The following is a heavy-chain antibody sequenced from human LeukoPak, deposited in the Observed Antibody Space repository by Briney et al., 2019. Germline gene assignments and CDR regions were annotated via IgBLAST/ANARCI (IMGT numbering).Heavy chain of an antibody. CDR1: GFTFSSYA. D-gene: IGHD4-17*01. CDR3: AKAHHGDYYYFDY. V-gene: IGHV3-30*02. CDR2: IRYDGSNK. J-gene: IGHJ4*02. Sequence: PGGSLRLSCAASGFTFSSYAMHWVRQAPGKGLEWVTFIRYDGSNKYYADSVKGRFTISRVNSKNTLYLQMNSLRAEDTAVYYCAKAHHGDYYYFDYWGQGTLVTVSS.